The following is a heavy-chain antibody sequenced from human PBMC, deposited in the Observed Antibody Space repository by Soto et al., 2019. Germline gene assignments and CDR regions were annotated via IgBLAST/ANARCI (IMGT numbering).Heavy chain of an antibody. D-gene: IGHD1-26*01. J-gene: IGHJ4*02. V-gene: IGHV4-61*01. CDR3: ARDRGIRRVGATSGIDY. CDR1: GGSVSSGNYY. Sequence: SETLSLTCTVSGGSVSSGNYYWSWIRQPPGKGLEWIGYIYYSGSTNYNPSLKSRVTISVDTSKNQFSLKLSSVTAADTAVYYCARDRGIRRVGATSGIDYWGQGTLVTVSS. CDR2: IYYSGST.